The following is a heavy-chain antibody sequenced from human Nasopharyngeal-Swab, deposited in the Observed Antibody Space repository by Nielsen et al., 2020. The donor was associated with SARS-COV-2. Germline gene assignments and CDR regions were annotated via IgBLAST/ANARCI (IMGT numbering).Heavy chain of an antibody. D-gene: IGHD3-9*01. J-gene: IGHJ4*02. V-gene: IGHV3-48*02. CDR3: ARGISYYDILTGYYGRGAYYFDY. CDR2: ISGSSSTI. Sequence: WIPQPPGKGLECVSYISGSSSTIYYADSVKGRFTISRDNAKNSLYLQMNSLRDEDTAVYYCARGISYYDILTGYYGRGAYYFDYWGQGTLVTVSS.